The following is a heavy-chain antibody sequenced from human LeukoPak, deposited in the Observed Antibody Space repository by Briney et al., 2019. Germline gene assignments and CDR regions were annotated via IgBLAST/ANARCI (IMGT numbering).Heavy chain of an antibody. J-gene: IGHJ4*02. D-gene: IGHD3-9*01. Sequence: GGSLRLSCAASGFTVSSNYMSWVRQAPGKGLEWVSVIYSGGSTYYADSVKGRFTISRDNAKNSLYLQMNSLRAEDTAVYYCARADFDWLHDYWGQGTLVTVSS. V-gene: IGHV3-53*01. CDR3: ARADFDWLHDY. CDR2: IYSGGST. CDR1: GFTVSSNY.